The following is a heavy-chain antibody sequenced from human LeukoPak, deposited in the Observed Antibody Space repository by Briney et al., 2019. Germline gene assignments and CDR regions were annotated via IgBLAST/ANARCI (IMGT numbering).Heavy chain of an antibody. D-gene: IGHD3-10*01. CDR3: ARVYYGSGSYYNSP. J-gene: IGHJ5*02. Sequence: SETLSLTCTVSGGSISSYYWSWIRQTPGKGLEWMGYIYYSGSTNYNPSLKSRVTISVDTSKNQFSLKLSSVTAADTAVYYCARVYYGSGSYYNSPWGQGTLVTVSS. V-gene: IGHV4-59*01. CDR2: IYYSGST. CDR1: GGSISSYY.